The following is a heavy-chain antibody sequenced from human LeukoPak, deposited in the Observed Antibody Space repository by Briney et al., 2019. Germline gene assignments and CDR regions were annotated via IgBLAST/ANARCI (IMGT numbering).Heavy chain of an antibody. D-gene: IGHD6-13*01. CDR2: ISYDGSNK. CDR3: ARKGDIAAAGLPYYYYYYGMDV. V-gene: IGHV3-30*04. Sequence: GRSLRLSCAASGFTFSSYAMHWVRQAPGKGLEWVAVISYDGSNKYYADSVKGRFTISRDNSKNTLYLQMNSLRAEDTAAYYCARKGDIAAAGLPYYYYYYGMDVWGQGTTVTVSS. CDR1: GFTFSSYA. J-gene: IGHJ6*02.